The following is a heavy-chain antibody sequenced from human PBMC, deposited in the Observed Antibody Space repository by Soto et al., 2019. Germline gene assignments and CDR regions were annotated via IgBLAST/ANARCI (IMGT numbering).Heavy chain of an antibody. CDR2: IYYSGST. J-gene: IGHJ6*02. D-gene: IGHD3-10*01. CDR3: ARALYGSGVLDV. V-gene: IGHV4-59*02. CDR1: GGSVTSYY. Sequence: SETLSLTCTVSGGSVTSYYWSCIRQPPGKALEWIGTIYYSGSTTYNPSLKSRVTISVDTSKNQFSLKLGSVTAADTAVYFCARALYGSGVLDVWGQGTTVTVS.